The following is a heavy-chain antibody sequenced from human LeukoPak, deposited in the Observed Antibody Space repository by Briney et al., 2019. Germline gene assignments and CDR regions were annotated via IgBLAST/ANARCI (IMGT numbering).Heavy chain of an antibody. CDR1: GGSISSHY. J-gene: IGHJ6*03. CDR2: MYAFGDT. D-gene: IGHD1-26*01. V-gene: IGHV4-4*07. Sequence: PSETLSLTCRGSGGSISSHYWSWIRQPAGKGLEWIGRMYAFGDTDYNAPLKSRVTMSIDTSKNQFSLNLTSVSAADTALYYCARVSGKRYYMDVWGKGTTITVSS. CDR3: ARVSGKRYYMDV.